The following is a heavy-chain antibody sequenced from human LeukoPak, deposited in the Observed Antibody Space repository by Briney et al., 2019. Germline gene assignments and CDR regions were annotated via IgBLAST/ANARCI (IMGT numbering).Heavy chain of an antibody. J-gene: IGHJ1*01. CDR1: GFTFSSYG. V-gene: IGHV3-30*02. CDR2: IRYDGSNK. Sequence: GGSLRLSCAASGFTFSSYGMHWVRQAPGKGLEWVAFIRYDGSNKYYADSVKGRSTISRDNSKNTLYLQMNSLRAEDTAVYYCAKGYYDFWSGYYPLRHWGQGTLVTVSS. D-gene: IGHD3-3*01. CDR3: AKGYYDFWSGYYPLRH.